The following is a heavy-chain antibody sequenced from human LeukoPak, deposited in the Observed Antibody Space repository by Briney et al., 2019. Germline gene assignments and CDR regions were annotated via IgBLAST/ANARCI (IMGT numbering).Heavy chain of an antibody. J-gene: IGHJ4*02. Sequence: GGSLRLSCAASGFTFSSYWMNWVRQAPGKGLEWVANIKHDGSEKYYVDSVRGRFTISRDNAKNSLYLQMNSLRPEDTAVYYCARAAGWDRSDYWGQGTLVTDSS. CDR3: ARAAGWDRSDY. CDR2: IKHDGSEK. D-gene: IGHD1-26*01. V-gene: IGHV3-7*05. CDR1: GFTFSSYW.